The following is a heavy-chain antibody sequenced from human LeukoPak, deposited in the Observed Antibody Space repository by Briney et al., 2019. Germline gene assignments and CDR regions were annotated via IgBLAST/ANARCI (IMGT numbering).Heavy chain of an antibody. Sequence: SVTVSCIACGGTFSSYAISWVGQAAGQGVEGVGGIIPIFGTANYAQKFQGRVTITTDESTSTAYMALSSLRSEDTAVYSCPRVDWNYASLSSFHPSGQGTLVTVSS. CDR3: PRVDWNYASLSSFHP. CDR1: GGTFSSYA. D-gene: IGHD1-7*01. J-gene: IGHJ5*02. CDR2: IIPIFGTA. V-gene: IGHV1-69*05.